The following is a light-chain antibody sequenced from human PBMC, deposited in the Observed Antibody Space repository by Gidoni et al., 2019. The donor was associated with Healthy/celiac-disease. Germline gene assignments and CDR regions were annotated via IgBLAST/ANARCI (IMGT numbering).Light chain of an antibody. Sequence: DIQMTQSPSSLSASVGDRVTITCRASQSISSYLNWYQQKPGKDPKLLIDAASSLQSGVPPRFSGSGSGTDFTLTISSLQPEDFATYYCKQSYSTPWTFGQGTKVEIK. CDR1: QSISSY. J-gene: IGKJ1*01. CDR3: KQSYSTPWT. CDR2: AAS. V-gene: IGKV1-39*01.